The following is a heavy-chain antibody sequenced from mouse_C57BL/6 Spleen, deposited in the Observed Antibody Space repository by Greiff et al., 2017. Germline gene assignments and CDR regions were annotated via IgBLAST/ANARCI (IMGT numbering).Heavy chain of an antibody. CDR1: GYTFTDYN. CDR2: INPNNGGT. CDR3: ASYECGDSYGYFDV. V-gene: IGHV1-22*01. D-gene: IGHD2-13*01. Sequence: EVQRVESGPELVKPGASVKMSCKASGYTFTDYNMHWVKQSHGKSLEWIGYINPNNGGTSYNQKFKGKATLTANKSSSTAYMELRSLTSEDSAVYSCASYECGDSYGYFDVWGKGTTVTVSS. J-gene: IGHJ1*03.